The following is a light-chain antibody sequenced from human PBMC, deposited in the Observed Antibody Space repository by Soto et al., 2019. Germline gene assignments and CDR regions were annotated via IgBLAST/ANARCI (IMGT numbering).Light chain of an antibody. CDR2: AAS. V-gene: IGKV1-39*01. CDR1: QSIYNY. CDR3: QQSYSTPRT. J-gene: IGKJ1*01. Sequence: DIQMTQSPSSLSASVGDRVTITFRASQSIYNYLNWYQQKPGKAPQLLIFAASSLQSGVPLRFSGTESGTDFTLTISSLQHEDFATYYCQQSYSTPRTFGQGTNVDIK.